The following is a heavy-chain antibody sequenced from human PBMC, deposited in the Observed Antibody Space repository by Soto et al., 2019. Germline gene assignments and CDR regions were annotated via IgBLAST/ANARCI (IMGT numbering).Heavy chain of an antibody. D-gene: IGHD2-2*01. Sequence: QVQLVQSGAEVKKPGSSVKVSCKASGGTFSNYAFSWVRQVPGQGLEWMGGIIPIFETTNYAQKFQGRVTITADESKSKTDMELSSLTSEDTAVFFCARDMIPAAISYRYYAMDVWGQGTTVTVSS. CDR2: IIPIFETT. CDR3: ARDMIPAAISYRYYAMDV. CDR1: GGTFSNYA. J-gene: IGHJ6*02. V-gene: IGHV1-69*01.